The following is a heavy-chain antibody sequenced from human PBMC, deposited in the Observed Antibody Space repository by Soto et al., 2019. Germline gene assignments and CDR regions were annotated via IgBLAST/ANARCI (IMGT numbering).Heavy chain of an antibody. V-gene: IGHV1-2*02. CDR2: INPNSGGT. Sequence: GAAMKFSFKASGYTFTGYYMHWVRQAPGQGLDCMGWINPNSGGTNYAQKFQVRVTMTRDTSISTAYMELSRLRYDDTAVYYCALVRFKKYYYDSSGSTGWVDPWGQLTLVTVSS. J-gene: IGHJ5*02. CDR1: GYTFTGYY. D-gene: IGHD3-22*01. CDR3: ALVRFKKYYYDSSGSTGWVDP.